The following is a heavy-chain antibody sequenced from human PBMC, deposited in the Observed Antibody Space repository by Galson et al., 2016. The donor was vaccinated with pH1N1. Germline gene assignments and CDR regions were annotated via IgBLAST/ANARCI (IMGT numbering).Heavy chain of an antibody. CDR3: ARDVDFGELGKWFDP. V-gene: IGHV4-61*02. Sequence: TLSLTCTVSGGSISSGGYYWSWIRQPAGKGLEWIGRIYTSGSTNCNPSLKSRVTISVDPSKNQFSLKLSSVTAADTAVYYCARDVDFGELGKWFDPWGQGTLVTVSS. CDR2: IYTSGST. D-gene: IGHD3-10*01. J-gene: IGHJ5*02. CDR1: GGSISSGGYY.